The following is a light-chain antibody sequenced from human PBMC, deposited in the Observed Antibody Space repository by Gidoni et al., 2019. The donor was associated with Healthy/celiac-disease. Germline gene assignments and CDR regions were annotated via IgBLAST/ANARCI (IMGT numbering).Light chain of an antibody. CDR1: QSVSSD. CDR3: QQRSNWLT. CDR2: DAS. J-gene: IGKJ4*01. Sequence: EIVLTQSPATLSLSPGERATLACRASQSVSSDLACYQQKPGQAPRLLIYDASNRATGIPARFSGSGSGTDFTLTISSLEPEDFAVYYCQQRSNWLTFXGXTKVEIK. V-gene: IGKV3-11*01.